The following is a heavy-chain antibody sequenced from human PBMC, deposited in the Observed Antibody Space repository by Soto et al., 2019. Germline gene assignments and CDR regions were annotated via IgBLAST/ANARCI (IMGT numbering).Heavy chain of an antibody. CDR2: ISSSSSYI. J-gene: IGHJ3*02. D-gene: IGHD1-26*01. CDR3: ASERAWERAFDI. V-gene: IGHV3-21*01. Sequence: VGSLRLSCAASGFTFSSYSMNWVRQAPGKGLEWVSSISSSSSYIYYADSVKGRFTISRDNAKNSLYLQMNSLRAEDTAVYYCASERAWERAFDIWGQGTMVTISS. CDR1: GFTFSSYS.